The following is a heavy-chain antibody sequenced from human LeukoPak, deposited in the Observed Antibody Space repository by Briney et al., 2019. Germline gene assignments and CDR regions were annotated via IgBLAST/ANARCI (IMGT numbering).Heavy chain of an antibody. CDR1: GYTFTSYA. Sequence: ASVKVSCKASGYTFTSYAMHWVRQAPGQRLDWMGWINAGNGNTKYSQKFQGRVTITRDTSASTAYMELSSLRSEDTAVYYCARETAVPATIYYYYGMDVWGQGTTVTVSS. CDR3: ARETAVPATIYYYYGMDV. V-gene: IGHV1-3*01. D-gene: IGHD2-2*01. CDR2: INAGNGNT. J-gene: IGHJ6*02.